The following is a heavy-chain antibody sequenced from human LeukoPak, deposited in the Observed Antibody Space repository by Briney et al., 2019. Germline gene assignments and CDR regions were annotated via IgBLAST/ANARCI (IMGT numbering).Heavy chain of an antibody. CDR2: TYYRSKWYN. J-gene: IGHJ5*02. CDR3: ARAFYDFWSGFDP. Sequence: SQTLSLTCAISGDSVSSNSAAWNWIRQSPSSGLEWLGRTYYRSKWYNDYAVSVKSRITINPDTSKNQFSLQLNSVTPEDTAVYYCARAFYDFWSGFDPWGQGTLVTVSS. V-gene: IGHV6-1*01. D-gene: IGHD3-3*01. CDR1: GDSVSSNSAA.